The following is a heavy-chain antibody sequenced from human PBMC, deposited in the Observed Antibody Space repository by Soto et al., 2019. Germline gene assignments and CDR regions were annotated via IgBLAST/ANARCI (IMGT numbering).Heavy chain of an antibody. CDR1: GGSISSYY. CDR2: IYYSGST. V-gene: IGHV4-59*01. D-gene: IGHD3-3*01. Sequence: SETLSLTCTVSGGSISSYYWSWIRQPPGKGLEWIGYIYYSGSTNYNPSLKSRVTISVDTSKNQFSLKLSSVTAADTAVYYCARGKDYDFWSGYLLPASPGVWFDPWGQGTLVTVSS. J-gene: IGHJ5*02. CDR3: ARGKDYDFWSGYLLPASPGVWFDP.